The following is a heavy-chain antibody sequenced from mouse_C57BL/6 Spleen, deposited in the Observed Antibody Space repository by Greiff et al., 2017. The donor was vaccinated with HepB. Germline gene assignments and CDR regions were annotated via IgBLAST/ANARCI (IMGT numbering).Heavy chain of an antibody. D-gene: IGHD1-1*01. J-gene: IGHJ1*03. CDR3: ARTTTVVASYWYFDV. CDR2: INPSNGGT. V-gene: IGHV1-53*01. CDR1: GYTFTGYW. Sequence: VQLQQPGTELVKPGASVKLSCKASGYTFTGYWMHWVKQRPGQGLEWIGNINPSNGGTNYNEKFKSKATLTVDKSSSTAYMQLSSLTSEDSAVYYCARTTTVVASYWYFDVWGTGTTVTVSS.